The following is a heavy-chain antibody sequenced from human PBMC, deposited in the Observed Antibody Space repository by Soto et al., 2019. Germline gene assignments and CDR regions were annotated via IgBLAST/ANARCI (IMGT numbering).Heavy chain of an antibody. CDR3: ARSGGGPGRGWLLGFDY. J-gene: IGHJ4*02. Sequence: SVKVSCKASGGTLSSYAISWVRQAPGPGLEWMGGIIPIFGTANYAQKFQGRVTITADKSTSAAYMELSSLRSEDTAVYYCARSGGGPGRGWLLGFDYCGQGPLVTVSS. V-gene: IGHV1-69*06. CDR2: IIPIFGTA. D-gene: IGHD2-21*02. CDR1: GGTLSSYA.